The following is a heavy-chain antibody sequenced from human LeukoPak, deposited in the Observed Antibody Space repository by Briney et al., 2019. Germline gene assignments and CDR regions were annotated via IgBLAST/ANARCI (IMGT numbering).Heavy chain of an antibody. J-gene: IGHJ4*02. Sequence: GGSLRLSCAASGFTFDDYAMHWVRHAPGKGLEWVSLISRDGGSTYYADSVKGRFTISRDNSKNSLYLQMNSLRTEYTALYYCAKSLVTGDPYYFDFWGQGALVTVSS. D-gene: IGHD2-21*02. CDR2: ISRDGGST. CDR3: AKSLVTGDPYYFDF. V-gene: IGHV3-43*02. CDR1: GFTFDDYA.